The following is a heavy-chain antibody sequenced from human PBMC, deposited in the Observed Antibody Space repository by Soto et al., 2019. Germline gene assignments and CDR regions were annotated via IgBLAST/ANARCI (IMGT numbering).Heavy chain of an antibody. V-gene: IGHV3-23*01. CDR1: GFTFNNYA. D-gene: IGHD1-26*01. J-gene: IGHJ4*02. CDR2: IRNSGRFT. CDR3: AEDYFETKGPYFFDY. Sequence: VQLLESGGGLVQPGGSLRLSCAASGFTFNNYAMNWVRQAPGKGLEWVSAIRNSGRFTYYADPVKGRFTISRDNSKNTLYLHMNSVRAEDTALYYCAEDYFETKGPYFFDYWGQGTLVTVSA.